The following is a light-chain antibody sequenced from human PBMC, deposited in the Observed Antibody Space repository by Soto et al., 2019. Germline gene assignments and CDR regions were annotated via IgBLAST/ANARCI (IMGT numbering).Light chain of an antibody. V-gene: IGLV1-44*01. Sequence: QSVLTQPHSASGTPGQRVTISCSGSSSNIGTSSVHWFQQLPGTAPKLLISTTNQRPSGVPERFSGSKSGTSVSLAISGLQSEDEADYYCAAWDDSLNGHVFGTGTKVTVL. J-gene: IGLJ1*01. CDR1: SSNIGTSS. CDR2: TTN. CDR3: AAWDDSLNGHV.